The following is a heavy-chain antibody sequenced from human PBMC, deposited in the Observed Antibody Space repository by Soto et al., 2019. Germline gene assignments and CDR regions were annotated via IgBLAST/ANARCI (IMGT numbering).Heavy chain of an antibody. Sequence: GGSLRLSCAASGFTSSSYWMHWVRQAPGKGLVWVSRISNDGTSTNYADSAKGRFTISRDNAKNTVYLEMNSLRAEDTAVYYCARDWYYYDTSDHFSADAFDIWGQGTTVTVSS. CDR3: ARDWYYYDTSDHFSADAFDI. D-gene: IGHD3-22*01. V-gene: IGHV3-74*01. J-gene: IGHJ3*02. CDR1: GFTSSSYW. CDR2: ISNDGTST.